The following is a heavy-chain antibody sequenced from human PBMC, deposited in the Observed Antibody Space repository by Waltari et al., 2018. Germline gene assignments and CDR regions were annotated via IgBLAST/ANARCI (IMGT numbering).Heavy chain of an antibody. CDR2: IWYDGSNK. CDR1: GFTFSSYG. J-gene: IGHJ6*02. D-gene: IGHD3-10*01. CDR3: ARDDYYGSGSWNYYYYGMDV. Sequence: QVQLVESGGGVVQPGRSLRLSCAASGFTFSSYGMHWVRQAPGKGLEGVAVIWYDGSNKYYADSVQCRFTISRDNSKNTLYLQMNSLRAEDTAVYYCARDDYYGSGSWNYYYYGMDVWGQGTTVTVSS. V-gene: IGHV3-33*01.